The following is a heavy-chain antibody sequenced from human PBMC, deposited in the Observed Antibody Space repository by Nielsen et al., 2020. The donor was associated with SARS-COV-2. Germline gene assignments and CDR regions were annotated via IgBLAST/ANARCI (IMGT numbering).Heavy chain of an antibody. CDR1: GFTFTSST. Sequence: SVKVSCKASGFTFTSSTVQWVRQARGQRLEWIGWIVVGSGNTNYAQKFQERVTITRDMSTSTAYMELSSLRSEDTAVYYCAADTLLDAFDIWGQGTMVTVSS. J-gene: IGHJ3*02. D-gene: IGHD2/OR15-2a*01. CDR3: AADTLLDAFDI. CDR2: IVVGSGNT. V-gene: IGHV1-58*01.